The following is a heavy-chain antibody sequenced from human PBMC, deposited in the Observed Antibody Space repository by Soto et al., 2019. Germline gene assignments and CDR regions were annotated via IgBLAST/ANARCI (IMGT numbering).Heavy chain of an antibody. CDR2: IYYSGST. CDR1: GGSISSYY. Sequence: LSLTCTVSGGSISSYYWSWIRQPPGKGLEWIGYIYYSGSTNYNPSLKSRVTISVDTSKNQFSLKLSSVTAADTAVYYCARDSDSSSWYSGWFDPWGQGTLVTVSS. CDR3: ARDSDSSSWYSGWFDP. D-gene: IGHD6-13*01. V-gene: IGHV4-59*01. J-gene: IGHJ5*02.